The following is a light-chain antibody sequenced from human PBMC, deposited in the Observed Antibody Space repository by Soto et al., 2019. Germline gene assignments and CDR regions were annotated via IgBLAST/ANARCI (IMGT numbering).Light chain of an antibody. CDR1: QSVTSN. V-gene: IGKV3-15*01. Sequence: EIVLTQSPGTLSLSPGQRATLSCRASQSVTSNYLAWYQQKPGQAPRLLIYGASTRATGIPARFSGSGSGTEFTPTISSLQSEDFAVYYCQQYNNWPPITFGQGTRLEI. J-gene: IGKJ5*01. CDR2: GAS. CDR3: QQYNNWPPIT.